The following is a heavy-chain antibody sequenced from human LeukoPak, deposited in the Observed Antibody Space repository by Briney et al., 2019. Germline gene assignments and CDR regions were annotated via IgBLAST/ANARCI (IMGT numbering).Heavy chain of an antibody. CDR3: SGKGDYYYGMDV. CDR1: GGSISSSNW. V-gene: IGHV4-4*02. D-gene: IGHD1-26*01. CDR2: IYHSGST. Sequence: SETLSLTCAVSGGSISSSNWWSWVRQPPGKGLEWIGEIYHSGSTNYNPSLKSRVTISVDKSKNQFSLKLSSVTAADTAVYYSSGKGDYYYGMDVWGQGTTVTVSS. J-gene: IGHJ6*02.